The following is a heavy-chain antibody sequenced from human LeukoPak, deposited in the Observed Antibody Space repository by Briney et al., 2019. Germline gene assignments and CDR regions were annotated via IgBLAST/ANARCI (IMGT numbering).Heavy chain of an antibody. D-gene: IGHD3-22*01. J-gene: IGHJ4*02. V-gene: IGHV4-34*01. CDR1: GFTVSSNY. Sequence: PGGSLRLSCAASGFTVSSNYMSWVRQPPGKGLEWIGEINHSGSTNYNPSLKSRVTISVDTSKNQFSLKLSSVTAADTAVYYCARHGGTYYYDSSGYYFSTDYFDYWGQGTLVTVSS. CDR2: INHSGST. CDR3: ARHGGTYYYDSSGYYFSTDYFDY.